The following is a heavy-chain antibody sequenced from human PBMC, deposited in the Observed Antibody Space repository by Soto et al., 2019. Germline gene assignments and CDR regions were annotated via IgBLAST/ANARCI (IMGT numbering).Heavy chain of an antibody. CDR1: GGTFSSYA. CDR2: LIPIFGTA. Sequence: QVQLVQSGAEVKKPGSSVKVSCKASGGTFSSYAISWVRQAPGQGLEWMGGLIPIFGTANYAQKFQGRVTITADEPTSTAYMELSSLRSEDTAVYYCAREGLVAAPTPYRWFDPWGQGTLVTVSS. J-gene: IGHJ5*02. CDR3: AREGLVAAPTPYRWFDP. V-gene: IGHV1-69*01. D-gene: IGHD2-15*01.